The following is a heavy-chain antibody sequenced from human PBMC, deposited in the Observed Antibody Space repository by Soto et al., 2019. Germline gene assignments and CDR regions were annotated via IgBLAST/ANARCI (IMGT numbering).Heavy chain of an antibody. V-gene: IGHV1-69*13. Sequence: GASVKVSCKASGGTFSSYAISWVRQAPGQGLEWMGGIIPIFGTANYAQKFQGRVTITADESTSTAYMELSSLRSEDTAVYYCARWLVAAAGCLDVWGQGTTVTVSS. CDR2: IIPIFGTA. J-gene: IGHJ6*02. D-gene: IGHD6-13*01. CDR3: ARWLVAAAGCLDV. CDR1: GGTFSSYA.